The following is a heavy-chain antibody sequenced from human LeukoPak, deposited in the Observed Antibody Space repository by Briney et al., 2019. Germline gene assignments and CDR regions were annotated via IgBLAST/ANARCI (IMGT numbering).Heavy chain of an antibody. CDR2: ISGSGGST. CDR3: AKGEEYYYDSSGYYYGHDYFDY. D-gene: IGHD3-22*01. CDR1: GFTFSSYA. Sequence: GGSLRLSCAASGFTFSSYAMSWVRQAPGKGLEWVSAISGSGGSTYYADSVKGRFTIYRDNSKNTLYLQMNSLRAEDTAVYYCAKGEEYYYDSSGYYYGHDYFDYWGQGTLVTVSS. V-gene: IGHV3-23*01. J-gene: IGHJ4*02.